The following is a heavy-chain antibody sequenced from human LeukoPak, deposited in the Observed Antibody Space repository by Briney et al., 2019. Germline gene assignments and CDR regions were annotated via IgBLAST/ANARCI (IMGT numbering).Heavy chain of an antibody. J-gene: IGHJ4*02. V-gene: IGHV4-34*01. CDR3: ARIGLYSGYPIDY. CDR1: GGSYSGYY. D-gene: IGHD5-12*01. CDR2: INHSGST. Sequence: SETLSLTCAVYGGSYSGYYWSWLRQPPGKGLEGIGEINHSGSTNYNPSLKSRVTISVDTSKNQFSLKLSSVTAADTAVYYCARIGLYSGYPIDYWGQGTLVTVSS.